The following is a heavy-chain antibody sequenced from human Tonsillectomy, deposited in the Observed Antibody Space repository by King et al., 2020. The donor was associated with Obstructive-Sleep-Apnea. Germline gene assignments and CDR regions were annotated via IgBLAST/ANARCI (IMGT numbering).Heavy chain of an antibody. CDR1: GFTFSSYD. Sequence: EVQLVESGGGLVQPGGSLRLSCAASGFTFSSYDMHWVRQATGNGLEWVSAIGTAADTYYAGSVKGRFTISRENAKNSLYLQMNSLRDGDAAVYYCVRGSFYGDYSRGWFDPWGQGTLVTVSS. CDR3: VRGSFYGDYSRGWFDP. J-gene: IGHJ5*02. D-gene: IGHD4-17*01. V-gene: IGHV3-13*04. CDR2: IGTAADT.